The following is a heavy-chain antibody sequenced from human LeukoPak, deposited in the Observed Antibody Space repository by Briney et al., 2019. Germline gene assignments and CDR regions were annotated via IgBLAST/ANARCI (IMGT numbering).Heavy chain of an antibody. J-gene: IGHJ6*03. CDR2: INTNTGNP. CDR3: ARPPGATDSYYYYYYMDV. Sequence: ASVKVSCKASGYTFTSYTMNWVRQAPGQGLEWMGWINTNTGNPTYAQGFTGRFVFSLDTSVSTAYLQISSLKAEDTAVYYCARPPGATDSYYYYYYMDVWGRGTTVTVSS. D-gene: IGHD5-24*01. V-gene: IGHV7-4-1*02. CDR1: GYTFTSYT.